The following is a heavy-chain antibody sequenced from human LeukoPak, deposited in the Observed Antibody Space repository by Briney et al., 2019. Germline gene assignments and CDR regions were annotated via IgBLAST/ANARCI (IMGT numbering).Heavy chain of an antibody. Sequence: SVKVSCKASGGTFSSYAISWVRQAPGQGLEWMGRIIPILGIANYAQKFQGRVTITADKSTSTAYMELSSLRSEDTAVYYCARFDILTGYSTAKDYYYYYGMDVWGQGTTVTVSS. J-gene: IGHJ6*02. D-gene: IGHD3-9*01. CDR1: GGTFSSYA. V-gene: IGHV1-69*04. CDR3: ARFDILTGYSTAKDYYYYYGMDV. CDR2: IIPILGIA.